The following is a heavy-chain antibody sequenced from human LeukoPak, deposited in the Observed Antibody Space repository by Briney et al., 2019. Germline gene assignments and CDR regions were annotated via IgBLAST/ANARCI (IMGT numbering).Heavy chain of an antibody. V-gene: IGHV4-34*01. J-gene: IGHJ4*02. CDR2: INHSGST. Sequence: PSETLSLTCAVYGGSFSGYYWSWIRQPPGNGLEWIGEINHSGSTNYNPSLKSRVTISVDTSKNQFSLKLSSVTAADTAVYYCARRQHGDYGYWGQGTLVTVSS. CDR1: GGSFSGYY. D-gene: IGHD4-17*01. CDR3: ARRQHGDYGY.